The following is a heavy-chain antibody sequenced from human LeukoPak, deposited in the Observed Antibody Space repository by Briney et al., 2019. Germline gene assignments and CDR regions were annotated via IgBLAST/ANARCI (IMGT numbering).Heavy chain of an antibody. CDR3: ARVVGASHHTVDY. CDR1: GYTLTELS. J-gene: IGHJ4*02. CDR2: FDPKDGDT. D-gene: IGHD1-26*01. V-gene: IGHV1-24*01. Sequence: GASVKVSCKVSGYTLTELSVHWVRQAPGKGLEWMGNFDPKDGDTIYAQRFQGRVTMTEDTSTHTAYMELSSLRSEDTAVYFCARVVGASHHTVDYWGQGTLVTVSS.